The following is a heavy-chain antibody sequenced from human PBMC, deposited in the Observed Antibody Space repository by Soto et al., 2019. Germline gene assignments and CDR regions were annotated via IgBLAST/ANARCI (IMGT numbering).Heavy chain of an antibody. J-gene: IGHJ1*01. Sequence: VKVSCKVSGYTLTELSMHWVRQSPVKGLEWMGGFDPEDGETIYAQKFQGRVTMTEDTSTDTAYMELSSLRSEDTAVYYCATTSVDIVATITGTAEYFQHWGQGTLVTVSS. CDR2: FDPEDGET. V-gene: IGHV1-24*01. CDR1: GYTLTELS. CDR3: ATTSVDIVATITGTAEYFQH. D-gene: IGHD5-12*01.